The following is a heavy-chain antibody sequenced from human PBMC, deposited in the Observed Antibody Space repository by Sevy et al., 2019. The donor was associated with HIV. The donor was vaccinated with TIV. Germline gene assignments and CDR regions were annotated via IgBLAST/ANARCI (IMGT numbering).Heavy chain of an antibody. CDR2: IWNDGSNK. Sequence: GGSLRLSCAASGFTFSNAWMNWVRQAPGKGLEWVAVIWNDGSNKYYADSVKGRFTTSRDNSSNTLYLQMNSLRAGDTAVYYCARDVRGEGIRPGDLDYWGQGTLVTVSS. D-gene: IGHD3-16*01. J-gene: IGHJ4*02. CDR1: GFTFSNAW. V-gene: IGHV3-33*08. CDR3: ARDVRGEGIRPGDLDY.